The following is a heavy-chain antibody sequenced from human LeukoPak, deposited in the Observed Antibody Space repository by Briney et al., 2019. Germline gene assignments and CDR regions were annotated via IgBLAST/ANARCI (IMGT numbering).Heavy chain of an antibody. CDR1: GGSISSGGYS. CDR2: IYHSGST. CDR3: ARGKDYYDSSGYTGTDYFDY. Sequence: SQTLSLTCAVSGGSISSGGYSWSWIRQPPGKGLEWIGYIYHSGSTYYNPSLKSRVTISVDRSKNQFSLKLSSVTAADTAVYYCARGKDYYDSSGYTGTDYFDYWGQGTTVTVSS. V-gene: IGHV4-30-2*01. J-gene: IGHJ4*03. D-gene: IGHD3-22*01.